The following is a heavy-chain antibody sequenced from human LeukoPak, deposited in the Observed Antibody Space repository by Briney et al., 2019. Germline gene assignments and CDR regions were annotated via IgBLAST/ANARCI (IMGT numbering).Heavy chain of an antibody. CDR3: ARVENYYYGMDV. V-gene: IGHV3-11*01. CDR1: GFTFSDYY. Sequence: GGSLRLSCAASGFTFSDYYMSWIRQAPGKGLDWVSYISSIGSTIYYADSVKGRFTISRDNAKNSLYLQMNSLRAEDTAVYYCARVENYYYGMDVWGKGTTVTVSS. CDR2: ISSIGSTI. J-gene: IGHJ6*04.